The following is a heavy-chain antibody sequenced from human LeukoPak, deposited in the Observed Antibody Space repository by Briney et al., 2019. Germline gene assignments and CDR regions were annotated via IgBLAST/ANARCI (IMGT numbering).Heavy chain of an antibody. CDR1: GYTSTSYG. D-gene: IGHD1-7*01. J-gene: IGHJ5*02. CDR3: ARDQVERNWNYLYWFDP. V-gene: IGHV1-18*01. Sequence: ASVKVSCKASGYTSTSYGISWVRHAPGQRREGMGWISAYNGNTNYAQKLQGRVTTTTDTSTSTAYIELRSLRSDDTAVYYCARDQVERNWNYLYWFDPWGQGTLVTVSS. CDR2: ISAYNGNT.